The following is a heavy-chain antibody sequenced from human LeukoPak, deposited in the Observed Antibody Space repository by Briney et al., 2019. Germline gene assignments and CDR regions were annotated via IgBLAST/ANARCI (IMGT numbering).Heavy chain of an antibody. J-gene: IGHJ4*02. Sequence: SETLSLTCAVYGRSFSGYYWSWIRQPPGKGLEWIGEINHSGSTNYNPSLKSQVTISVDTSKNQFSLKLASVTAADTAVYYCARGWVVGATIDYWGQGTLVTVSS. D-gene: IGHD1-26*01. CDR1: GRSFSGYY. CDR3: ARGWVVGATIDY. V-gene: IGHV4-34*01. CDR2: INHSGST.